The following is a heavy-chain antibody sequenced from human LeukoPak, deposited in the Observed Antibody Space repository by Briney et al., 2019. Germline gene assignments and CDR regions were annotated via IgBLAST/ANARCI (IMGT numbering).Heavy chain of an antibody. CDR2: IRFDGTNR. Sequence: GGPLRLSCAASGFTFSNYIMHWVRQAPGKGLEWVSFIRFDGTNRHYVDSVKGRFTISRDNANNMLYLQMNSLNFEDTAVYYCARDAYHSGDLDQWGEGTLVIVSS. J-gene: IGHJ4*02. D-gene: IGHD7-27*01. V-gene: IGHV3-30*02. CDR1: GFTFSNYI. CDR3: ARDAYHSGDLDQ.